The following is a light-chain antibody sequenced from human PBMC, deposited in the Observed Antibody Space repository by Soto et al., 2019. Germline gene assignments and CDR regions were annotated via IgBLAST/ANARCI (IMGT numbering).Light chain of an antibody. V-gene: IGKV1-5*01. CDR1: QTITTW. J-gene: IGKJ1*01. CDR3: QQYTNTNNPWM. CDR2: DAS. Sequence: DIRVTQSPPTLSASVGDRVTITCRASQTITTWMAWYQQKPGKAPKHLVYDASTLQSGVATRFSGSGSGTEFTLIISGLQPEDSATYYCQQYTNTNNPWMFGQGTKVDIK.